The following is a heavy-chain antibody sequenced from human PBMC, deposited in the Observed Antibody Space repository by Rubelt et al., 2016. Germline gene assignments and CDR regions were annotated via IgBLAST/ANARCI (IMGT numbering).Heavy chain of an antibody. CDR2: INHSGST. J-gene: IGHJ4*02. V-gene: IGHV4-34*01. CDR3: ARGKEGLGVTMMDY. D-gene: IGHD3-22*01. Sequence: QVQLQQWGAGLLKPSETLSLTCAVYGGSFSGYYWSWIRQPPGKGLEWIGAINHSGSTNYNPSLKSRVTISVDTSKNQFSRKLSSVTAADTAVYYCARGKEGLGVTMMDYWGQGTLVTVSS. CDR1: GGSFSGYY.